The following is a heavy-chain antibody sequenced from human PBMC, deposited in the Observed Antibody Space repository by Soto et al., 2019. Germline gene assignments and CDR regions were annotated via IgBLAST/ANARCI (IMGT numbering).Heavy chain of an antibody. J-gene: IGHJ6*02. Sequence: QVQLVESGGGVVQPGRSLRLSCAASGFTFSNYGMHWVCQAPGKGLEWVAVILNDGSNRYHADSVKDRFTISRDNSKNTLYLQMNSLRAEDTAVDYCARDDEYSGNGMDVWGQGTTVTVS. CDR3: ARDDEYSGNGMDV. D-gene: IGHD3-10*01. CDR1: GFTFSNYG. V-gene: IGHV3-33*01. CDR2: ILNDGSNR.